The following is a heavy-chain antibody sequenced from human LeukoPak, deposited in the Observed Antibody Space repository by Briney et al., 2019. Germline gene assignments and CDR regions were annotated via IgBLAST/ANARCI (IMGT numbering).Heavy chain of an antibody. CDR3: AKDLSHYYDSSGYYNYYGMDV. J-gene: IGHJ6*02. D-gene: IGHD3-22*01. CDR1: GFTFSSYS. Sequence: GGSLRLSCAASGFTFSSYSMNWVRQAPGKGLEWVSYISSSSSTIYYADSVKGRFTISRDNAKNSLYLQMNSLRAEDTAVYYCAKDLSHYYDSSGYYNYYGMDVWGQGTTVTVSS. CDR2: ISSSSSTI. V-gene: IGHV3-48*04.